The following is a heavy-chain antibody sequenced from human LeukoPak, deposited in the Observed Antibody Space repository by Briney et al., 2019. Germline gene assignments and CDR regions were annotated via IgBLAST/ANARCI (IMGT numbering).Heavy chain of an antibody. CDR1: GFTFSSYW. V-gene: IGHV3-74*01. J-gene: IGHJ4*02. Sequence: GGSLRLSCAASGFTFSSYWMHWVRQAPGKGLVWVSRINTDGSGTTYADSVKGRFTISRDYAKNTLFLQMNSLRAEDTAVYYCARDQDDYGGNSPLGYWGQGTLVTVSS. CDR2: INTDGSGT. CDR3: ARDQDDYGGNSPLGY. D-gene: IGHD4-23*01.